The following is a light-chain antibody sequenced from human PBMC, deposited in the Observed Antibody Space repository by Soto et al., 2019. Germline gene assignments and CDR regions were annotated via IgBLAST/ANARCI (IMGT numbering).Light chain of an antibody. Sequence: IQMTQSPSSLSASVGDRVTITCRASQGIRNDLGWYQQKPGKAPNLLIYATSSLQGGVPSRFSGSGSGTELTLTISSLQPDDFATYYCQHYNSYGTFGQGTKVDIK. CDR1: QGIRND. J-gene: IGKJ1*01. V-gene: IGKV1-17*01. CDR2: ATS. CDR3: QHYNSYGT.